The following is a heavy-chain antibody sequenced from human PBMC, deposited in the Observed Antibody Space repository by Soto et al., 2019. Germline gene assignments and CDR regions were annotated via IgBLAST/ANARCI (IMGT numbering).Heavy chain of an antibody. D-gene: IGHD3-22*01. V-gene: IGHV1-2*04. J-gene: IGHJ4*02. CDR2: INPNSGGT. CDR1: GYNFIKNY. Sequence: ASVKVSCKASGYNFIKNYLHWVRQAPGQGLEWMGWINPNSGGTNYAQKFQGWVTMTRDTSISTAYMELSRLRSDDTAVYYCARALSYYYDSSGYYADGSFFGYWGQGTLVTVSS. CDR3: ARALSYYYDSSGYYADGSFFGY.